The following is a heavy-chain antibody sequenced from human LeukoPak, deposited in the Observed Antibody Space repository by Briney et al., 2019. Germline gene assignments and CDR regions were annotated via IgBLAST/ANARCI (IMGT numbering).Heavy chain of an antibody. CDR2: IYYSGST. V-gene: IGHV4-59*01. Sequence: PSETLSLTCTVSGGSISSYYWSWIRQPPGKGLEWIGYIYYSGSTNYNPSLKSRVTISVDTSKNQFSLKLSSVTAADTAVYYCARGVVVPAAIIDPWGQGTLVTVSS. CDR3: ARGVVVPAAIIDP. CDR1: GGSISSYY. D-gene: IGHD2-2*01. J-gene: IGHJ5*02.